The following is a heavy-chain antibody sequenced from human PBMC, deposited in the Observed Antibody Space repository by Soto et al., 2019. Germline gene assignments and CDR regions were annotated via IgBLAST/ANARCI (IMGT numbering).Heavy chain of an antibody. CDR2: MNPNSGNT. CDR1: GYTFTSYD. Sequence: QVQLVQSGAEVKKPGASVKVSCKASGYTFTSYDINWVRQATGQGLEWMGWMNPNSGNTGYAQKFQGRVTXSXNXXISTAYMELSSLRSEDTAVYYCARVWRRVGGSLDYWGQGTLVTVSS. D-gene: IGHD3-10*01. J-gene: IGHJ4*02. V-gene: IGHV1-8*01. CDR3: ARVWRRVGGSLDY.